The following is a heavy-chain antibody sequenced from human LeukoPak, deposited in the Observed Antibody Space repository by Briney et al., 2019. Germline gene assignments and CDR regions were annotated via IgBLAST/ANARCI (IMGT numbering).Heavy chain of an antibody. Sequence: GGSLRLSCAASGFTFSDYAMIWVRQAPGKGLEWVSYISPTNSFLYYSDSVRGRFTITRDNAKSSLYLQMDTLRAEDTAVYYCTRVGDSDRLKNDAFDIWGQGTMVTVSS. V-gene: IGHV3-21*01. CDR3: TRVGDSDRLKNDAFDI. D-gene: IGHD3-16*01. J-gene: IGHJ3*02. CDR2: ISPTNSFL. CDR1: GFTFSDYA.